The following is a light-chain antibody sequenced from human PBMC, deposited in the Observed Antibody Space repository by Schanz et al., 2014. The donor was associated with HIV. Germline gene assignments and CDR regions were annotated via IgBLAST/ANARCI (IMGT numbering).Light chain of an antibody. J-gene: IGLJ3*02. CDR3: AAWDDSLNGWV. CDR2: GNS. Sequence: QSVLTQPPSVSGAPGQRVTISCTGSSSNIGAGYDVHWYQQLPGTAPKHLIYGNSNRPSGVPDRFSGSESGTSASLAISGLQSEDEADYYCAAWDDSLNGWVFGGGTKLTVL. CDR1: SSNIGAGYD. V-gene: IGLV1-40*01.